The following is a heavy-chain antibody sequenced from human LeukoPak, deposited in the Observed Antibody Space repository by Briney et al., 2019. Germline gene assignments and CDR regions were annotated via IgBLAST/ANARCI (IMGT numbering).Heavy chain of an antibody. Sequence: ASAKVSCKASGYTFTSYDINWVRQATGQGLEWMGWMNPNSGNTGYAQKFQGRVTMTRNTSISTAYMELSSLRSEDTAVYYCAVMVRGVHQAFDYWGQGTLVTVSS. CDR2: MNPNSGNT. CDR1: GYTFTSYD. J-gene: IGHJ4*02. V-gene: IGHV1-8*01. CDR3: AVMVRGVHQAFDY. D-gene: IGHD3-10*01.